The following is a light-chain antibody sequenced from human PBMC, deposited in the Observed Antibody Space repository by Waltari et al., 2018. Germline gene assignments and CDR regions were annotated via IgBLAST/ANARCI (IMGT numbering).Light chain of an antibody. V-gene: IGLV3-1*01. J-gene: IGLJ1*01. CDR3: QTWDSNIFV. Sequence: SFELTQPSSVSVSPGQTASIACSGDHFGSKWTSWYKQKAGQSPVLVIYADSERPSGVPGRFSAARSGDTVTLNISGTQDLDEADYYCQTWDSNIFVFGPGTKVTVL. CDR1: HFGSKW. CDR2: ADS.